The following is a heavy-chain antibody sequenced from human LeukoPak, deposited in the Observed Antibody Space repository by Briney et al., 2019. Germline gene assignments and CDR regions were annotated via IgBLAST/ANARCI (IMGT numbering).Heavy chain of an antibody. CDR2: ISSSSSYI. J-gene: IGHJ4*02. Sequence: GGSLRLSCAASGFTFSSYSMNWVRQAPGKGLEWVSSISSSSSYIYYADSVKGRFTISRDNAKNSLYLQMNSLRAEDTAVYYCARGRLATNAFDYWGQGTLVTVSS. D-gene: IGHD5-24*01. V-gene: IGHV3-21*01. CDR3: ARGRLATNAFDY. CDR1: GFTFSSYS.